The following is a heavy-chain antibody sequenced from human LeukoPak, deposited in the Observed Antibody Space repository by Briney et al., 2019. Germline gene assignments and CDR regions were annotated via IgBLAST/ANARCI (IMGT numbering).Heavy chain of an antibody. D-gene: IGHD3-10*01. Sequence: GGSLRLSCAASGFTFSSYWMSWVRQAPGKGLEGVANIKQDGREKYYVDSVKGRFTISRDNAKNSLYLQMNSLRAEDTAVYYCARDNLRGLWFGERGYFDYWGQGTLVTVSS. CDR1: GFTFSSYW. V-gene: IGHV3-7*01. J-gene: IGHJ4*02. CDR2: IKQDGREK. CDR3: ARDNLRGLWFGERGYFDY.